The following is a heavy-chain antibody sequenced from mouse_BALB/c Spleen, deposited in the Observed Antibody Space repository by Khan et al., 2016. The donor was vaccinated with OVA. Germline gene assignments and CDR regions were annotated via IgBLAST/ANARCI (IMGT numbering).Heavy chain of an antibody. CDR3: AREDDSIAY. D-gene: IGHD2-12*01. V-gene: IGHV1-34*02. CDR1: GYSFTAYC. Sequence: EVELVESGPDLVKTGASVKISCKASGYSFTAYCMHWVKLSHGKSLECIGRINPNTDNTNYNQKFKGQAILTVDTSSSTAYMQLRSLTSEDSAVYYCAREDDSIAYWGQGTLVTVSA. CDR2: INPNTDNT. J-gene: IGHJ3*01.